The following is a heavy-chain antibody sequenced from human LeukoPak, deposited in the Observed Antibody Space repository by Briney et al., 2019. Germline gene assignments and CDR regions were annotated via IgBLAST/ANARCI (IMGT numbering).Heavy chain of an antibody. CDR2: ISSTSNTI. CDR3: ARGTQRAFDI. D-gene: IGHD2-2*01. J-gene: IGHJ3*02. V-gene: IGHV3-48*02. Sequence: GGSLRLSCVASGFXFSSYSMHWVRQAPGKGLEWVSYISSTSNTIYYADSVKGRFTISRDNAKNSLYLQMNSLRDEGSAVYYCARGTQRAFDIWGQGIMVTVSS. CDR1: GFXFSSYS.